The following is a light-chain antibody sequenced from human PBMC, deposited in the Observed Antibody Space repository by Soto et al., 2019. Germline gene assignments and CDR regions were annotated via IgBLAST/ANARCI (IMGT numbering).Light chain of an antibody. CDR1: NSNIGSNT. Sequence: QSVLTQPPSASGAPGQRVTISCSGSNSNIGSNTVNWYQHLPGTAPKLVIHSNNQRPSGVPDRFSGSKSGTSASLAISGLQSEDEADYYCAALDDSLNCVFVTVTKVTVL. V-gene: IGLV1-44*01. CDR3: AALDDSLNCV. CDR2: SNN. J-gene: IGLJ1*01.